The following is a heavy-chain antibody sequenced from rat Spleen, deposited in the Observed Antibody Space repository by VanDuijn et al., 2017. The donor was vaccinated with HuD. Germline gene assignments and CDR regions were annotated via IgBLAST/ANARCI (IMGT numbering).Heavy chain of an antibody. CDR3: ARVYYYPDY. J-gene: IGHJ2*01. V-gene: IGHV5-29*01. CDR2: ITNTGGST. CDR1: GFTFSNYG. Sequence: EVQLVESGGGLVQPGRSLKLSCAASGFTFSNYGMAWVCQAPTKGLEWVASITNTGGSTYYPDSVKGRFTISRDNAKSTLYLQMDSLRSEDTATYYCARVYYYPDYWGQGVMVTVSS. D-gene: IGHD1-12*01.